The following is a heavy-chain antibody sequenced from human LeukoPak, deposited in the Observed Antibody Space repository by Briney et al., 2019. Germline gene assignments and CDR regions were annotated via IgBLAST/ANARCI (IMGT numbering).Heavy chain of an antibody. V-gene: IGHV4-30-4*08. CDR1: GGSISSGDYY. CDR2: IYYSGST. Sequence: PSETLSLTCTVSGGSISSGDYYWSWIRQPPGKGLVWIGYIYYSGSTYYNPSLKSRVTISVDTSKNQFSLKLSSVTAADTAVYYCARVGSSWYDHYFDYWGQGTLVTVSS. D-gene: IGHD6-13*01. CDR3: ARVGSSWYDHYFDY. J-gene: IGHJ4*02.